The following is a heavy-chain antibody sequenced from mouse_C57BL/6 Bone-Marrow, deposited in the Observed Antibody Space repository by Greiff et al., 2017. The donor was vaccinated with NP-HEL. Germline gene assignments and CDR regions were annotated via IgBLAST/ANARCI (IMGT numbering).Heavy chain of an antibody. V-gene: IGHV5-4*03. CDR3: ARGHSLAY. CDR1: GFTFSSYA. CDR2: ISDGGSYT. Sequence: EVKLMESGGGLVQPGGSLKLSCAASGFTFSSYAMSWVRQTPEKRLEWVATISDGGSYTYYPDNVKGRFTISRDNAKNNLYRQLSHLKSEDTAMYYCARGHSLAYWGQGTLVTVSA. J-gene: IGHJ3*01. D-gene: IGHD3-1*01.